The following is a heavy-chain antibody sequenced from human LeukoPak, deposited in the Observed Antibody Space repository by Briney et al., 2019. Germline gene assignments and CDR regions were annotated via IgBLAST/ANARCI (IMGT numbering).Heavy chain of an antibody. D-gene: IGHD2-2*01. CDR1: GFTLNSFW. J-gene: IGHJ5*02. CDR3: ARSGVVVPAAPVRFDP. V-gene: IGHV3-7*01. CDR2: IKEDGSEK. Sequence: GGSLRLSCAASGFTLNSFWMSWVRQAPGKGLEWVANIKEDGSEKYYVDSVKGRFTISRGNTKNSLYLQVNSLRAEDTAVYYCARSGVVVPAAPVRFDPWGQGTLVTVSS.